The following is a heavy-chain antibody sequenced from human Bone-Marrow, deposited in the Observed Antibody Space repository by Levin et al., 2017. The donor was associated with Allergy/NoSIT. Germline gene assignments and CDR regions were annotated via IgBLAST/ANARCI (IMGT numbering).Heavy chain of an antibody. Sequence: GGSLRLSCAASGFTFSSYSMNWVRQAPGKGLEWVSYISSSSSTIYYADSVKGRFTISRDNAKNSLYLQMNSLRAEDTAVYYCATGGYSYGSRWFDPWGQGTLVTVSS. J-gene: IGHJ5*02. CDR3: ATGGYSYGSRWFDP. CDR1: GFTFSSYS. CDR2: ISSSSSTI. D-gene: IGHD5-18*01. V-gene: IGHV3-48*01.